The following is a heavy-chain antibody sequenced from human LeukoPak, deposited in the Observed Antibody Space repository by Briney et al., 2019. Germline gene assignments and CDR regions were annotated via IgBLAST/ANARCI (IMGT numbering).Heavy chain of an antibody. Sequence: ASVKVSCKASGYTFTSYGTSWVRQAPGQGLEWMGWISAYNGNTNYAQKLQGRVTMTTDTSTSTAYMELRSLRSDDTAVYYCARDPPRRYSSSWDDYFDYWGQGTLVTVSS. J-gene: IGHJ4*02. CDR3: ARDPPRRYSSSWDDYFDY. D-gene: IGHD6-13*01. V-gene: IGHV1-18*01. CDR2: ISAYNGNT. CDR1: GYTFTSYG.